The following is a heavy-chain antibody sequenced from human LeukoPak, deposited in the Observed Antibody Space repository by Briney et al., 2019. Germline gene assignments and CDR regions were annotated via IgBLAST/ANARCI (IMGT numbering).Heavy chain of an antibody. J-gene: IGHJ4*02. CDR2: IHYSGST. Sequence: SETLSLTCTVSGGSISPYYWSWIRQSPGKGLEWIGCIHYSGSTIYNPSLKSRVSISVDTSKNQFSLKLSSATAADTAVYYWAGPTSSGGHGDCGYWGQGTRV. CDR3: AGPTSSGGHGDCGY. CDR1: GGSISPYY. D-gene: IGHD3-22*01. V-gene: IGHV4-59*08.